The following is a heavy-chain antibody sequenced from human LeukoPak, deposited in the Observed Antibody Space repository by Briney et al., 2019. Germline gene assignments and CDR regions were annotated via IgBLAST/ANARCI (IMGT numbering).Heavy chain of an antibody. CDR3: ARFYSSSWYFDY. D-gene: IGHD6-13*01. V-gene: IGHV4-38-2*02. Sequence: SETLSLTCTVSGYSIINGYYWGWIRPPPGKGLEWIGSIYHTGSTYYNPSLKSRVTISVDTSKNQFSLKVSAVTAADTAVYYCARFYSSSWYFDYWGQGTLVTVSS. CDR2: IYHTGST. J-gene: IGHJ4*02. CDR1: GYSIINGYY.